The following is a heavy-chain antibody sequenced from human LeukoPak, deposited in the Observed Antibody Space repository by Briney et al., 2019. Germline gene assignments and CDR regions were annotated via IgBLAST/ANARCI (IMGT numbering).Heavy chain of an antibody. V-gene: IGHV1-18*01. CDR3: ARDLGSDDSSGYSRLGWFDP. CDR1: GYTFTSYG. Sequence: ASVKVSCKASGYTFTSYGISWVRQAPGQGLEWMGCITTYNGNTNYAQKLQGRVTMTTDTYTSTAYMELRSLRSDDTAVYYCARDLGSDDSSGYSRLGWFDPWGQGTLVTVSS. CDR2: ITTYNGNT. J-gene: IGHJ5*02. D-gene: IGHD3-22*01.